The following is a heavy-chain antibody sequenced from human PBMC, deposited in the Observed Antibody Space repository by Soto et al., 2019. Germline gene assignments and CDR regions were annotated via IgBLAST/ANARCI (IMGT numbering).Heavy chain of an antibody. CDR2: ISSGSATI. CDR3: ARDSASYSSSSGSYWYFDL. J-gene: IGHJ2*01. Sequence: SLISIRQAPGKGLEWVSYISSGSATIYYADSVKGRFTISRDNAKNSLYLQMNSLRDEDTAVYYCARDSASYSSSSGSYWYFDLWGRGTLVTVSS. CDR1: S. V-gene: IGHV3-48*02. D-gene: IGHD6-6*01.